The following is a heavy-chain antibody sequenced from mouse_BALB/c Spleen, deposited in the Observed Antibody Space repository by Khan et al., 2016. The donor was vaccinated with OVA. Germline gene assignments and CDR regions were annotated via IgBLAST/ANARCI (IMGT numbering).Heavy chain of an antibody. Sequence: VQLKQSGGDFVKPGGSVKLSCAASGFTFSSYVMSWVRQTPEQRLEWVASISSGGTPAYPDSLKGRFTIFRDDARNIIYLKMGSLGYEETAMLYCVEDAYSYDEYIFDYWGQGTTLTVSS. V-gene: IGHV5-6-5*01. CDR1: GFTFSSYV. D-gene: IGHD2-12*01. CDR2: ISSGGTP. J-gene: IGHJ2*01. CDR3: VEDAYSYDEYIFDY.